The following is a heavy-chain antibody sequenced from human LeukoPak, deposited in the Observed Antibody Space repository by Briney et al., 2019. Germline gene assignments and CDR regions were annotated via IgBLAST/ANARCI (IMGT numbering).Heavy chain of an antibody. CDR3: ASFITGTQRGPDDAFDI. D-gene: IGHD1-20*01. Sequence: ASVKVSCKASGYTFTGYYMHWVRQAPGQGLEWMGWINPNSGGTNYAQKFQGRVTMTRDTSISTAYMELNRLRSDDTAVYYCASFITGTQRGPDDAFDIWGQGTMVTVSS. CDR2: INPNSGGT. J-gene: IGHJ3*02. V-gene: IGHV1-2*02. CDR1: GYTFTGYY.